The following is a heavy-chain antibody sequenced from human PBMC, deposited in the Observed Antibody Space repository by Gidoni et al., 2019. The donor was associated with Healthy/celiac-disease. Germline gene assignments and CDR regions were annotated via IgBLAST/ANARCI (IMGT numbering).Heavy chain of an antibody. D-gene: IGHD2-15*01. CDR3: ARGGAGYCSGGSCHYYYYYMDV. Sequence: EVQLVESGGGLVQPGGSLRLSCAASGFTFSSYAMHWVRQAPGKGLEYVSASSSNGGSTYYANSVKGRFTISRDNSKNTLYLQMGSLRAEDMAVYYCARGGAGYCSGGSCHYYYYYMDVWGKGTTVTVSS. CDR1: GFTFSSYA. J-gene: IGHJ6*03. V-gene: IGHV3-64*01. CDR2: SSSNGGST.